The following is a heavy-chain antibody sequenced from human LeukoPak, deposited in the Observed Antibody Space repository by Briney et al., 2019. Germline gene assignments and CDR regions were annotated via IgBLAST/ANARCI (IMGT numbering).Heavy chain of an antibody. CDR3: VRDRGEFSYSHDY. D-gene: IGHD1-26*01. Sequence: SETLSLTCTVSGYSISSGYYWGWIRQPPGKGLEWIGSIHHSGSANYNPSLKSRVAISLDTSENHFSLRLSSVTAADTAVYYCVRDRGEFSYSHDYWGQGTLVTVSS. CDR1: GYSISSGYY. J-gene: IGHJ4*02. CDR2: IHHSGSA. V-gene: IGHV4-38-2*02.